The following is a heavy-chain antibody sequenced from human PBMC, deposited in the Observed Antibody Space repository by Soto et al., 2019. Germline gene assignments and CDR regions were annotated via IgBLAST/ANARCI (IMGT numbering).Heavy chain of an antibody. CDR2: ISAYNGNT. D-gene: IGHD2-2*01. CDR3: ARDITGYCSSTSCPDAFDI. CDR1: GYTFTSYG. J-gene: IGHJ3*02. V-gene: IGHV1-18*01. Sequence: RASVKVSCKASGYTFTSYGISWVRQAPGQGLEWMGWISAYNGNTNYAQKLQGRVTMTTDTSTSTAYMELRSLRSDDTAVYYCARDITGYCSSTSCPDAFDIWGQGTMVTVSS.